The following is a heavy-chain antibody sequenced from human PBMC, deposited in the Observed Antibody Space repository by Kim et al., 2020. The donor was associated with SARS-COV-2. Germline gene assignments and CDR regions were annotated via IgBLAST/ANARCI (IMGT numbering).Heavy chain of an antibody. Sequence: GGSLRLSCATSGLTFRSHTMNWVRQAPGKGLEWISYISTDSGTIHYADSVKGRFSISRDNAKNSLFLQMSSLRAEDTAVYYCATSLHYYDGSGYWPYWGQGTLVTVSS. V-gene: IGHV3-48*04. CDR1: GLTFRSHT. CDR3: ATSLHYYDGSGYWPY. CDR2: ISTDSGTI. J-gene: IGHJ4*02. D-gene: IGHD3-22*01.